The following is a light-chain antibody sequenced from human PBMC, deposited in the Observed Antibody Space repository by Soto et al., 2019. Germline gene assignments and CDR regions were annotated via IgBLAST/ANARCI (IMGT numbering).Light chain of an antibody. CDR2: DES. CDR1: QDISKC. V-gene: IGKV1-33*01. J-gene: IGKJ2*01. Sequence: DVQMIQSPYSLSASVGDRVTITCQASQDISKCLNWFQQKPGKAPKLLIYDESNLETGVPSRFSGSASGTDFTFTISSLQPEDVATYYCQQCDSRPYTFGQGTELEIK. CDR3: QQCDSRPYT.